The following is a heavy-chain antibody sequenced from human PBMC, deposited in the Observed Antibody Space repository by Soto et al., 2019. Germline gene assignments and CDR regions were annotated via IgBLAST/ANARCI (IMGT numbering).Heavy chain of an antibody. CDR1: GFTFIAYW. V-gene: IGHV3-74*01. D-gene: IGHD1-1*01. J-gene: IGHJ4*02. Sequence: GGSLRLSCAVSGFTFIAYWMHWVRQVPGKGLTWVSRISDDGSTATYADSVKGRFVISRDNAKNSLYLEMNTLRADDSGLYYCARGPRVSSTGTGAHWGRGTLVTVSS. CDR3: ARGPRVSSTGTGAH. CDR2: ISDDGSTA.